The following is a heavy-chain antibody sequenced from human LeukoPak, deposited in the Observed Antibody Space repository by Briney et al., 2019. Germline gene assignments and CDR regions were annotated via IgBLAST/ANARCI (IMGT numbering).Heavy chain of an antibody. CDR2: IKSKTDGGTT. D-gene: IGHD3-3*01. V-gene: IGHV3-15*01. CDR1: GFTFSNAW. CDR3: TTSTYYDFWSGYYTGNWFDP. Sequence: GGSLRLSCAASGFTFSNAWMSWVRQAPGKGLEWAGRIKSKTDGGTTDYAAPVKGRFTISRDDSTSTLYLQMNSLKTEDTAVYYCTTSTYYDFWSGYYTGNWFDPWGQGTLATVSS. J-gene: IGHJ5*02.